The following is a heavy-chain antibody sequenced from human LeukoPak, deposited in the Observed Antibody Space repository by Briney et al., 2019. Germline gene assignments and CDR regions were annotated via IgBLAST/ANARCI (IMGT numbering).Heavy chain of an antibody. CDR1: GGSISSSNW. CDR2: IYHSGST. J-gene: IGHJ3*02. V-gene: IGHV4-4*02. D-gene: IGHD3-22*01. CDR3: ARDTYDSSGYYRRGYAFDI. Sequence: SETLSLTCAVSGGSISSSNWWSWVRQPPGKGLEWIGEIYHSGSTNYNPSLKSRVTISVDKSKNQFSLKLSSVTAADTAVYYCARDTYDSSGYYRRGYAFDIWGQGTMVTVSS.